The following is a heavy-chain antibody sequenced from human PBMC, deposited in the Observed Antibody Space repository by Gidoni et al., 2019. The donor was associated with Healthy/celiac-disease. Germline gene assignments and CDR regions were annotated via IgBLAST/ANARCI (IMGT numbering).Heavy chain of an antibody. D-gene: IGHD4-17*01. Sequence: EVQLLESGGGLVQPGGSLRLSCAASGFTFSSYAMSWVRQAPGKGLEWVSAISGSGGSTYYADSVKGRFTISRDNSKNTLYLQMNSLRAEDTAVYYCAKDPRTDSLPDSSSTVTTSVGFDYWGQGTLVTVSS. V-gene: IGHV3-23*01. CDR1: GFTFSSYA. J-gene: IGHJ4*02. CDR2: ISGSGGST. CDR3: AKDPRTDSLPDSSSTVTTSVGFDY.